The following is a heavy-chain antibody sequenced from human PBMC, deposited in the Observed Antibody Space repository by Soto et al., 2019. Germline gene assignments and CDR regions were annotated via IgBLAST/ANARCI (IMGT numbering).Heavy chain of an antibody. CDR1: GFTFSSSG. D-gene: IGHD2-15*01. CDR3: AKAVAEASDY. CDR2: ISYDGSNK. J-gene: IGHJ4*02. Sequence: GGSLRLSCAASGFTFSSSGMHWVRQAPGKGLEWVAVISYDGSNKYYADSVKGRFTISRDNSKNTLYLQMNSLRAEDTAVYYCAKAVAEASDYWGQGTMVTVSS. V-gene: IGHV3-30*18.